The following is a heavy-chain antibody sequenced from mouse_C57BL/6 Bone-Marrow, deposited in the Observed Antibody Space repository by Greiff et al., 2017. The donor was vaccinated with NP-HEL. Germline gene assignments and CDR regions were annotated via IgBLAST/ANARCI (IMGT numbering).Heavy chain of an antibody. CDR3: ARRGLGTTVVATYYAMDY. D-gene: IGHD1-1*01. V-gene: IGHV2-9-1*01. CDR1: GFSLTSYA. J-gene: IGHJ4*01. CDR2: IWTGGGT. Sequence: VQLQQSGPGLVAPSQSLSITCTVSGFSLTSYAISWVRQPPGKGLEWLGVIWTGGGTNYNSALKSRLSISKDNSKSQVFLKMNSLQTDDTARYYCARRGLGTTVVATYYAMDYWGQGTSVTVSS.